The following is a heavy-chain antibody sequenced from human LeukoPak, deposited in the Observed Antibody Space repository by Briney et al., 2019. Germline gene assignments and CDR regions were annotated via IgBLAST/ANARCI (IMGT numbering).Heavy chain of an antibody. D-gene: IGHD1-26*01. CDR2: IYYSGST. CDR3: AITTWELLGHDAFDI. CDR1: GGSISSSSYY. V-gene: IGHV4-39*01. Sequence: SETLSLTCTVSGGSISSSSYYWGWIRQPPGKGLEWIGSIYYSGSTYYNPSLKSRVTISVDTSKNQFSLKLSSVTAADTAVYYCAITTWELLGHDAFDIWGQGTMVTVSS. J-gene: IGHJ3*02.